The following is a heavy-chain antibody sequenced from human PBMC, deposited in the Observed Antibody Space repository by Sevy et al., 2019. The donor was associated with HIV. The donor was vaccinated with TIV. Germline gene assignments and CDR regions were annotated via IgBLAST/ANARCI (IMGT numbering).Heavy chain of an antibody. Sequence: GGSLRLSCAASGFTFDDYAMHWVRQAPGKGLEWVSGITWNSDNIGYADSVKGRFTISRDNAKNCLYLQMNSLRAEDTALYYCAKDESPAVQSPIDYWGQGTLVTVSS. J-gene: IGHJ4*02. CDR1: GFTFDDYA. D-gene: IGHD4-4*01. CDR2: ITWNSDNI. V-gene: IGHV3-9*01. CDR3: AKDESPAVQSPIDY.